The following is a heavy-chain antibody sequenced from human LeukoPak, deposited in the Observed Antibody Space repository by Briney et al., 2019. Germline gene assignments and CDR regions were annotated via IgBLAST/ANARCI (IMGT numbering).Heavy chain of an antibody. D-gene: IGHD6-19*01. V-gene: IGHV4-59*01. CDR3: ARGRLARSPYFDY. CDR1: DGSFSGYY. J-gene: IGHJ4*02. CDR2: IYYSGST. Sequence: SETLSLTCAVYDGSFSGYYWSWIRQPPGKGLEWIGYIYYSGSTDYNPSLKSRVTISVETSKNQFSLNLSSVTAADTAVYYCARGRLARSPYFDYWGQGTLVTVSS.